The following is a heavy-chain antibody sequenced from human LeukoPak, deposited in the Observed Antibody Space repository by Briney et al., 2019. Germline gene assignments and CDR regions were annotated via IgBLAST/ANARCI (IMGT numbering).Heavy chain of an antibody. CDR1: GGSFSGYY. D-gene: IGHD2-2*02. Sequence: PSETLSLTCAVYGGSFSGYYWSWVRQPPGKGLEWVGEINHSGSTNYNPSLKSRVTISVDTSKNQFSLKLSSVTAADTAVYYCASGRYVVVPAAIDYYYMDVWGKGTTVTVSS. J-gene: IGHJ6*03. V-gene: IGHV4-34*01. CDR2: INHSGST. CDR3: ASGRYVVVPAAIDYYYMDV.